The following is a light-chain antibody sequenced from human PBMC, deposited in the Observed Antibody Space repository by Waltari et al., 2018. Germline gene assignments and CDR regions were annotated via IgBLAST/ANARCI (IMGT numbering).Light chain of an antibody. CDR1: SSDSGAYNY. CDR3: SSFTSSTTGI. J-gene: IGLJ2*01. V-gene: IGLV2-14*03. CDR2: DVS. Sequence: SALTQPDSVSGSPGQSITISCSGVSSDSGAYNYVSWYRRHPGEAPKVIIYDVSNRPSVVSNRFSGSKSGSTASLTISGLQPEDEAVYYCSSFTSSTTGIFGGGTKLTVL.